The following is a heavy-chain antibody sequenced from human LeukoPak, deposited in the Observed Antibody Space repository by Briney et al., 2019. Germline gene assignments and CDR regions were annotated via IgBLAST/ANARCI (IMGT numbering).Heavy chain of an antibody. CDR3: ARDDASRGFAGNSPLDY. Sequence: AASVKVSCKASGYTFTSYGISWVRQAPGQGLEWMGWISGYNDNTNYAQKVQGRVTMTTDTSTSTAYMELRSLRSDDTAVYSCARDDASRGFAGNSPLDYWGQGTLITVSS. D-gene: IGHD4-23*01. J-gene: IGHJ4*02. CDR2: ISGYNDNT. CDR1: GYTFTSYG. V-gene: IGHV1-18*01.